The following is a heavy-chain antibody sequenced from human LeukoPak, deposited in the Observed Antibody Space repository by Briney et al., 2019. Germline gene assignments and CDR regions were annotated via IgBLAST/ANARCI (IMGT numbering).Heavy chain of an antibody. CDR3: ARAARPEYSSRRAHWYFDL. V-gene: IGHV3-74*01. CDR2: INSDGSST. Sequence: GGSLRLSCAASGFTFSSYGMHWVRQAPGKGLVWVSRINSDGSSTSYADSVKGRFTISRDNAKNTRYLQMNSLRAEDTAVYYCARAARPEYSSRRAHWYFDLWGRGTLVTVSS. D-gene: IGHD6-13*01. J-gene: IGHJ2*01. CDR1: GFTFSSYG.